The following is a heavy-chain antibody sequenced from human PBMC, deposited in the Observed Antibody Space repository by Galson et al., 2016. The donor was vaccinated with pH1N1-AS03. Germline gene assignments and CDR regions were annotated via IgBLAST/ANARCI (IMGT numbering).Heavy chain of an antibody. J-gene: IGHJ3*02. V-gene: IGHV4-34*01. CDR3: AKPHDYNEYEGGFDI. D-gene: IGHD5-24*01. CDR2: INHSGST. CDR1: GGSFGGYY. Sequence: ETLSLTCGVYGGSFGGYYWSWIRQPPGKGLEWIGEINHSGSTNYNPSLKSRVTISRDTSKNQFSLKLNSVTAADTAVYYCAKPHDYNEYEGGFDIWGQGTRVTVSS.